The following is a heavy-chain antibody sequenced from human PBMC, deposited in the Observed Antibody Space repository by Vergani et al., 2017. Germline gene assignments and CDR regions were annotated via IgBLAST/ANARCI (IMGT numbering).Heavy chain of an antibody. CDR1: GGTFSSYA. CDR3: ARRHSYDAFDI. CDR2: IIPILGIA. Sequence: QVQLVQSGAEVKKPGSSVKVSCKASGGTFSSYAISWVRQAPGQGLEWMGRIIPILGIANYAQKFQGRVTITADKSTSTAYMELSSLRSEDTAMYYCARRHSYDAFDIWGQGTMVTVSS. V-gene: IGHV1-69*04. J-gene: IGHJ3*02.